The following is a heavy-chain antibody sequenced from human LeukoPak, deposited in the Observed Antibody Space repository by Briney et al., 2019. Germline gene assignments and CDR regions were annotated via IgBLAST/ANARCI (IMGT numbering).Heavy chain of an antibody. D-gene: IGHD3-9*01. CDR2: IYTSGST. Sequence: PSETLSLTCTVSGGSISSYYWSWIRQPAGKGLEWIGRIYTSGSTNYNPSLKSRVTMSVDTSKNQFSLKLSSVTAADTAVYYCARDQYDILTGSGYYYGMDVWGQGTMVTVSS. J-gene: IGHJ6*02. CDR3: ARDQYDILTGSGYYYGMDV. CDR1: GGSISSYY. V-gene: IGHV4-4*07.